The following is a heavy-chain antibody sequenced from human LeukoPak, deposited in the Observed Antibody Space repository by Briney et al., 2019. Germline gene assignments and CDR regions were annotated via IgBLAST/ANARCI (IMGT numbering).Heavy chain of an antibody. D-gene: IGHD3-10*01. CDR1: GYTFTSYA. V-gene: IGHV1-18*01. J-gene: IGHJ4*02. Sequence: ASVKVSCKSSGYTFTSYAISWVRQAPGQGLEWMGWISAYNGNTNYAQRLQGRVTMTTDTSTGTAYMELRSLRSDDTAVYYCARGDYYGSGSYYKKTVDYWGQGTLDTVSS. CDR2: ISAYNGNT. CDR3: ARGDYYGSGSYYKKTVDY.